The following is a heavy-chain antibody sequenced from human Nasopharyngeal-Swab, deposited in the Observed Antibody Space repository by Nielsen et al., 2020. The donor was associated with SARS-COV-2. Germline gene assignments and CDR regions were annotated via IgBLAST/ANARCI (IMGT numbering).Heavy chain of an antibody. CDR2: IYPGDSDT. J-gene: IGHJ4*02. CDR1: GYSFTTYW. V-gene: IGHV5-51*01. D-gene: IGHD6-19*01. Sequence: GESLKISCKGSGYSFTTYWIGWVRQMPGKGLEWMGIIYPGDSDTRHSPSFQGQVTISADKSISTAYLRLSGLKASDTAMYYCARRSANIPGWFFDYWGQGTLVTVSS. CDR3: ARRSANIPGWFFDY.